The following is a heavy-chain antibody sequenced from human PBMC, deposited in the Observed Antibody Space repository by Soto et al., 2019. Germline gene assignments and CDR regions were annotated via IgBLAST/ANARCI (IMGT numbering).Heavy chain of an antibody. CDR2: IYYSGST. J-gene: IGHJ6*01. V-gene: IGHV4-59*01. D-gene: IGHD2-15*01. Sequence: AETLCLTCTFSGGSISSYYWSWIRQPPGKGLEWLGHIYYSGSTNYNPSLKSRVTISVDTSKNQFSLKLSSVTAADTAVYYCARVDRYCSGGSCYGHTYYYYGMDVWGQGTPFTVSS. CDR3: ARVDRYCSGGSCYGHTYYYYGMDV. CDR1: GGSISSYY.